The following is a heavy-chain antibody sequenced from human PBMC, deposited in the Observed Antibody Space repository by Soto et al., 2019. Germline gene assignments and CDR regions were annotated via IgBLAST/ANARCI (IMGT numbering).Heavy chain of an antibody. CDR3: ARESLRFLEWLQRGNWFDP. Sequence: SETLSLTCAVYGGSFSGYYWSWIRQPPGKWLEWIGEINHSGSTNYNPSLKSRVTISVDTSKNQFSLKLSSVTAADTAVYYCARESLRFLEWLQRGNWFDPWGQGTLVTVSS. V-gene: IGHV4-34*01. J-gene: IGHJ5*02. CDR1: GGSFSGYY. D-gene: IGHD3-3*01. CDR2: INHSGST.